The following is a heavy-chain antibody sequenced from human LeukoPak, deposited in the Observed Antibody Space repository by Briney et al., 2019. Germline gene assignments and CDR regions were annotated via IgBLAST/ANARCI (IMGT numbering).Heavy chain of an antibody. J-gene: IGHJ4*02. CDR1: GFTFSSYA. V-gene: IGHV3-30-3*01. D-gene: IGHD2-15*01. CDR3: ARGYCSGGSCYSNLDYFDY. CDR2: ISYDGSNK. Sequence: PGGSLRLSCAASGFTFSSYAMHWVRQAPGKGLEWVAVISYDGSNKYYADSVKGRFTISRDNSKNTLYLQMNSLRAEDTAVYYCARGYCSGGSCYSNLDYFDYWGQGTLVTVS.